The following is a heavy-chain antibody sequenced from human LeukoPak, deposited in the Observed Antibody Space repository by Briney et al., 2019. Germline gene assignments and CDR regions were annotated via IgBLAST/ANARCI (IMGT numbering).Heavy chain of an antibody. D-gene: IGHD2-15*01. CDR2: XXXSDSYT. Sequence: GESLRISCKGSGYSFTSYWISWVRQMPGKGXXXXXXXXXSDSYTNYSPSFQGHVTISADKSISTAYLQWSSLKASDTAMYYCARPVGRYCSGGSCYYYWGQGTLVTVSS. CDR1: GYSFTSYW. CDR3: ARPVGRYCSGGSCYYY. J-gene: IGHJ4*02. V-gene: IGHV5-10-1*01.